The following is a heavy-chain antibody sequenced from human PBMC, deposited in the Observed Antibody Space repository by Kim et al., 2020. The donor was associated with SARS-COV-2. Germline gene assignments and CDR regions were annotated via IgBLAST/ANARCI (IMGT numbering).Heavy chain of an antibody. CDR3: ARFVGRFTAMINY. V-gene: IGHV4-39*01. D-gene: IGHD5-18*01. Sequence: SHPSLHVRVHISVDTSKNQFSLKLSSVTAADTSIYYCARFVGRFTAMINYWGQGTLVTVSS. J-gene: IGHJ4*02.